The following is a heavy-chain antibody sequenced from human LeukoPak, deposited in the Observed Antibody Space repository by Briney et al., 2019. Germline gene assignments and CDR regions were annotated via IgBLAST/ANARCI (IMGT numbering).Heavy chain of an antibody. V-gene: IGHV4-4*07. CDR1: GGSISSYY. CDR2: IYTSGST. Sequence: SETLSLTCTVSGGSISSYYWSWIRQPAGRGLEWIGRIYTSGSTNYNPSLKSRVTMSVDTSKNQFSLKLSSVTAADTAVYYCARGRWAAMATPFDYWGQGTLVTVSS. CDR3: ARGRWAAMATPFDY. D-gene: IGHD5-18*01. J-gene: IGHJ4*02.